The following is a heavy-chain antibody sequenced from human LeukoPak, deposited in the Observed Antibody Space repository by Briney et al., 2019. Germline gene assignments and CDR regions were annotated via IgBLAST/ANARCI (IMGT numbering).Heavy chain of an antibody. J-gene: IGHJ6*02. CDR2: IYYSGST. Sequence: SETLFLTCDVSGDSISSYYWNWIRQPPGKGLEWIGYIYYSGSTNYNPSLKSRVTISVDTSKNQFSLKLSSVTAADTAVYYCARAPPGDFWSVFNGMDVWGQGTTVTVSS. CDR3: ARAPPGDFWSVFNGMDV. V-gene: IGHV4-59*01. D-gene: IGHD3-3*01. CDR1: GDSISSYY.